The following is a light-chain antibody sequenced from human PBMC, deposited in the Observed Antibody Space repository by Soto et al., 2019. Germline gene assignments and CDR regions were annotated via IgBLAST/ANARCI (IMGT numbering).Light chain of an antibody. CDR2: DAS. V-gene: IGKV3-11*01. J-gene: IGKJ4*01. CDR3: QQRSNWPPLT. CDR1: QSVSSY. Sequence: EIVLTQSPATLSLSPGERATLSCRASQSVSSYLAWYQQKPGQAPRLLIYDASNRATGIPARFSGRGSGTAFSLTISSLEPEDFAVYYCQQRSNWPPLTFGGGTKVEIK.